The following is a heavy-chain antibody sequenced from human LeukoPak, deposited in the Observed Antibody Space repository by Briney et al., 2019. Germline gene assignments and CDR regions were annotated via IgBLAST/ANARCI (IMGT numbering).Heavy chain of an antibody. CDR2: INPSGGST. V-gene: IGHV1-46*04. J-gene: IGHJ5*02. CDR3: ARAATSFGVAFPAS. CDR1: GYTFTIYG. D-gene: IGHD3-3*01. Sequence: ASVTVSCKASGYTFTIYGISWVRQAPGQGLEWMGIINPSGGSTSYAPKLQGRVTLTRDMSTSTVYMELSSLRSEDTAVYYCARAATSFGVAFPASWGQGTLVTVSS.